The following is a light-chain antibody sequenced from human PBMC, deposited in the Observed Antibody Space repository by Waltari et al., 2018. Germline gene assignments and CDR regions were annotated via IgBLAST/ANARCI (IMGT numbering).Light chain of an antibody. CDR2: AVA. CDR3: SSYTPSTTHVV. V-gene: IGLV2-14*03. J-gene: IGLJ2*01. CDR1: SRDIGAFNY. Sequence: QSALTQPASVSGSPGQSITISCTGTSRDIGAFNYTSCYQHHPGKAPQLIIYAVANRPSGVSERFSGSKSGNTASLTISGLQAEDEADYYCSSYTPSTTHVVFGGGTKLTVL.